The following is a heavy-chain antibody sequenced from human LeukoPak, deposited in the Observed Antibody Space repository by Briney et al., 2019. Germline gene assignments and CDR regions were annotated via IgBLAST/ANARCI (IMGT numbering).Heavy chain of an antibody. CDR3: ARGDWSGYYSYFDY. CDR1: GGSISGYY. J-gene: IGHJ4*02. CDR2: IYYSGNT. V-gene: IGHV4-59*01. D-gene: IGHD3-3*01. Sequence: SETLSLTCTVSGGSISGYYWSWIRQPPGKGLEWIGYIYYSGNTNYNPSLKSRVTISVDTSKNQFSLKLTSVTAADTAVYYCARGDWSGYYSYFDYWGXGTLVTVSS.